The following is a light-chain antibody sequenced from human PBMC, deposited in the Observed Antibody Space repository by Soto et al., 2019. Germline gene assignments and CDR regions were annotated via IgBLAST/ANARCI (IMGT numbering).Light chain of an antibody. CDR2: AAS. CDR1: QSISSY. CDR3: QQSYSTPRLT. Sequence: DIQMTQSPSSLSASVGDRVTITCRASQSISSYLNWYQQKPGKAPKLLIYAASSLQSGVPSRFSGIGSGTDFTLTISSLQPEDFATYYCQQSYSTPRLTFGQGTRLEIK. J-gene: IGKJ5*01. V-gene: IGKV1-39*01.